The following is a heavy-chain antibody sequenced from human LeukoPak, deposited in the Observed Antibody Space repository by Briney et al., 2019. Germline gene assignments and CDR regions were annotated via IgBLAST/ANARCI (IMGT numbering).Heavy chain of an antibody. CDR3: ASLADYGSGSYLGH. D-gene: IGHD3-10*01. CDR1: GGSIRSYY. CDR2: IYYSGGT. Sequence: SETLSLTCTVSGGSIRSYYWSWIRQSPGKGLEWIGYIYYSGGTNYNPSLKSRATILVDTSKNQFSLKLSSVTAADTAVYYCASLADYGSGSYLGHWGQGTLVTVSS. J-gene: IGHJ4*02. V-gene: IGHV4-59*01.